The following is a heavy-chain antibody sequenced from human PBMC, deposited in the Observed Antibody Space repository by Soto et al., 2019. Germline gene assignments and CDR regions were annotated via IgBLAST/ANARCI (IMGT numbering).Heavy chain of an antibody. D-gene: IGHD3-3*01. CDR2: MNPNSGNT. CDR3: ASRITRRMDWFYYYYYMDV. Sequence: ASVKVSCKASGYTFTSYDINWVRQATGQGLEWMGWMNPNSGNTGYAQKFQGRVTMTRNTSISTANMGLSSLRSEDTAEYYCASRITRRMDWFYYYYYMDVWGKGTTVTVSS. CDR1: GYTFTSYD. V-gene: IGHV1-8*01. J-gene: IGHJ6*03.